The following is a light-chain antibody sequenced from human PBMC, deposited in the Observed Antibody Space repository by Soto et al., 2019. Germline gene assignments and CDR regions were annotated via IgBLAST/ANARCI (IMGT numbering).Light chain of an antibody. J-gene: IGLJ3*02. CDR1: GSDVGAYNY. CDR2: EVT. CDR3: NSYAGSKNFGV. Sequence: QSVLTQPPSASGSPGQSVTISCTGTGSDVGAYNYVSWYQQHPGKAPKLIIYEVTKRPSGVPDRFSGSKSGNTASLTVSGLQAEDEADYYCNSYAGSKNFGVFGGGTQLTVL. V-gene: IGLV2-8*01.